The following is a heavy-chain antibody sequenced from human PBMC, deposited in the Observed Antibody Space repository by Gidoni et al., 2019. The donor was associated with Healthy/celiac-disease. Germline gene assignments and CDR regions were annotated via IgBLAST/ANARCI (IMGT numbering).Heavy chain of an antibody. V-gene: IGHV3-20*04. J-gene: IGHJ6*02. Sequence: EGQLVESGGGGVRHGGSRRLSWAAAGFTVGDYGMRWVRQAPGKGLELVSGIILNGGSTGYADSVKGRFTISGDNAKNSLYLQMNSLSAEDTALYSFARDLVSGASIVATSVWHYYYGMDVWGQVTTVTVSS. CDR2: IILNGGST. CDR1: GFTVGDYG. CDR3: ARDLVSGASIVATSVWHYYYGMDV. D-gene: IGHD5-12*01.